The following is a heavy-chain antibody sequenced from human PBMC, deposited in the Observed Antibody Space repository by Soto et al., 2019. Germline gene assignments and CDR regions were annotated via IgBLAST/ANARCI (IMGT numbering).Heavy chain of an antibody. D-gene: IGHD3-10*01. V-gene: IGHV4-34*01. CDR3: ARDIITVIGGDIYYYFGMDV. CDR1: GGSFREYY. Sequence: PSETLSLTCEVNGGSFREYYWSWIRQSPGKGLEWIGEINQSGTTHYNPSLKSRVRISIDKSKNQFSLNLTSVTAADTATYYCARDIITVIGGDIYYYFGMDVWSQGTTVTVSS. J-gene: IGHJ6*02. CDR2: INQSGTT.